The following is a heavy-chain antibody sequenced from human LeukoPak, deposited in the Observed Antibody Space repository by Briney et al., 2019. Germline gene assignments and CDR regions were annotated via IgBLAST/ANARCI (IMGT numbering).Heavy chain of an antibody. V-gene: IGHV4-39*07. CDR2: ISYSGTT. J-gene: IGHJ4*02. Sequence: PSETLSLTCTVSGGSISSNNYFWGWIRQPPGKGLEWIASISYSGTTYCNPSLKSRVTISVDTSKNQFSLKLSSVTAADTAVYYCVRDGKGPTQGWYFDYWGQGTLVTVSS. D-gene: IGHD2-15*01. CDR3: VRDGKGPTQGWYFDY. CDR1: GGSISSNNYF.